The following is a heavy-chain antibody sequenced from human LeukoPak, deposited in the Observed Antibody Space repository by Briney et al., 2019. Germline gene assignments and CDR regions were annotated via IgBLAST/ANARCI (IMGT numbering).Heavy chain of an antibody. CDR2: IYYSGST. CDR1: GGSISSYY. V-gene: IGHV4-59*01. D-gene: IGHD6-19*01. Sequence: SETLSLTCTVSGGSISSYYWSWIRQPPGKGLEWIGYIYYSGSTNYNPSLKSRVTISVDTSKNQFSLKLSSVTAADTAVYYCARGWGSSGWHYWGQGTLVTVSS. J-gene: IGHJ4*02. CDR3: ARGWGSSGWHY.